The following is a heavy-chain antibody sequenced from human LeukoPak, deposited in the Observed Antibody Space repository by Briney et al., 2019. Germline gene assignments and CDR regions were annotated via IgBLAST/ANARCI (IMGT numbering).Heavy chain of an antibody. J-gene: IGHJ4*02. D-gene: IGHD3-16*02. CDR2: INHSGTT. Sequence: SETLSLTCTVSGGSISPYYWSWIRQPPGKGLEWIGEINHSGTTNYSPSLKSRVSISVDTSKNQFSLKLNSVTAADAAMYYCASHYSSGSYRYTGSFDSWGQGMLVNVSS. CDR1: GGSISPYY. V-gene: IGHV4-34*01. CDR3: ASHYSSGSYRYTGSFDS.